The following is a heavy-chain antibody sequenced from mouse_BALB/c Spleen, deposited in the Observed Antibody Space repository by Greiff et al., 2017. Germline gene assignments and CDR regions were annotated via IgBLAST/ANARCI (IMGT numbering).Heavy chain of an antibody. CDR3: ARSHYYGSSGGYFDV. Sequence: VQLQQSGAELMKPGASVKISCKATGYTFSSYWIEWVKQRPGHGLEWIGEILPGSGSTNYNEKFKGKATFTADTSSNTAYMQLSSLTSEDSAVYYCARSHYYGSSGGYFDVWGAGTTVTVSS. CDR1: GYTFSSYW. D-gene: IGHD1-1*01. V-gene: IGHV1-9*01. J-gene: IGHJ1*01. CDR2: ILPGSGST.